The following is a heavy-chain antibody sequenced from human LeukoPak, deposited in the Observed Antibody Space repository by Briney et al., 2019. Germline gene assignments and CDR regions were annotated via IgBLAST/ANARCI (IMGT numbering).Heavy chain of an antibody. D-gene: IGHD3-22*01. Sequence: SETLSLTCTVSGGSISSYYWSWIRQPPGKGLEWIGYIYYIGTTNYNPSLRSRVTISIDTSKNQFSLKLSSVTAADTAVYYCARDQAAYYDRSGYHYSSTAAAFDIWGQGTVVTVSS. CDR1: GGSISSYY. V-gene: IGHV4-59*12. CDR3: ARDQAAYYDRSGYHYSSTAAAFDI. CDR2: IYYIGTT. J-gene: IGHJ3*02.